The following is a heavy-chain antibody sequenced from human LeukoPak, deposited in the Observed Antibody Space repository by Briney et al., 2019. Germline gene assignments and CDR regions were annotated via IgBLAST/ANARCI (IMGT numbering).Heavy chain of an antibody. CDR1: GFIFSDHY. CDR3: VNSGSSRYSFDH. J-gene: IGHJ4*02. D-gene: IGHD3-22*01. V-gene: IGHV3-72*01. Sequence: PGGSLRLSCAASGFIFSDHYIDWVRQAPGKGLEWVGRSRNKANSYSTEYAASVKGRFTISRDDSKNSLYLQMNSLRTEDTAVYYCVNSGSSRYSFDHWGQGTLVTVSS. CDR2: SRNKANSYST.